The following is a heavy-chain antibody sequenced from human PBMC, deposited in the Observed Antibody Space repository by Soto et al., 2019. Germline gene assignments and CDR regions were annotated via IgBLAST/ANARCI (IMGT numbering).Heavy chain of an antibody. J-gene: IGHJ6*02. CDR3: IQSRCGGDCLQSYASYYYYGMDV. V-gene: IGHV2-5*02. D-gene: IGHD2-21*02. CDR2: IYWDDDK. CDR1: AFSLSTGGVG. Sequence: QITLKESGPTLVKPTQTLTLTCTFSAFSLSTGGVGVGWIRQPPGKALEWLALIYWDDDKRYSPSLRSRLTIPKDTSKNQVVVTMTNMDPVDTATYYCIQSRCGGDCLQSYASYYYYGMDVWGQGTTVTVSS.